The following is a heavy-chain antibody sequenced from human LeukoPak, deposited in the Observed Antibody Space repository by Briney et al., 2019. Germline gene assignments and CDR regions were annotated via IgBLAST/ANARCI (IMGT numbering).Heavy chain of an antibody. D-gene: IGHD3-22*01. CDR2: ISDSGGRT. Sequence: GGSLRLSCAVSGITLSNYGMSWVRQAPGKGLEWVAGISDSGGRTNYADAVKGRFTISRDNSKNTLYLQMNSLRAEDTAVYFCAKRGVVIRVILVGFHKEAYYFDSWGQGALVTVSS. J-gene: IGHJ4*02. CDR3: AKRGVVIRVILVGFHKEAYYFDS. CDR1: GITLSNYG. V-gene: IGHV3-23*01.